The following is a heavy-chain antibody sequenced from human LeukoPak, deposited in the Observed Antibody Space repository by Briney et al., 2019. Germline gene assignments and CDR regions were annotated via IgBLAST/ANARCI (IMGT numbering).Heavy chain of an antibody. D-gene: IGHD6-13*01. CDR2: ISDSGDGT. CDR3: AKDKAPGSWHTPSDF. J-gene: IGHJ4*02. CDR1: GFTFRRYA. Sequence: GGSLRLSCAASGFTFRRYAMSWVRQAPGKGLEWVSGISDSGDGTYYAESVKGRFTISRDNSKNTVFLQMNSQRADDTAKYYCAKDKAPGSWHTPSDFWGQGTLVTVSS. V-gene: IGHV3-23*01.